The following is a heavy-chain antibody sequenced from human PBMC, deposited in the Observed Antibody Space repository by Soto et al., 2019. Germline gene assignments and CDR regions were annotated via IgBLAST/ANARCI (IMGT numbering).Heavy chain of an antibody. V-gene: IGHV4-61*01. CDR2: IYHSGSN. D-gene: IGHD3-10*01. J-gene: IGHJ2*01. CDR3: ARVLYSYGSGTWYFDL. CDR1: GGSVSRDNYY. Sequence: PSETLSLTCIVSGGSVSRDNYYWSWIRQPPGKGLEWIGYIYHSGSNDYSPSLRSRVTMSLDTSKDQLSLRLRSVTAADSAVYYGARVLYSYGSGTWYFDLWGRGTLVTVSS.